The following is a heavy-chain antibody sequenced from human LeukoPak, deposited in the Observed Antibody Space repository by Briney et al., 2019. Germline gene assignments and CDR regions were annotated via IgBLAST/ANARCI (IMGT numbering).Heavy chain of an antibody. Sequence: GGSLRLSCAASGFTFSSYEVSWVRQAPGKGLEWVSYISVSGSVIYYADSVRGRFTISRDNAKNSLYLQMNSLRAEDTAVYYCARGGRFLWFGGDFWGPGTLVTVSS. CDR3: ARGGRFLWFGGDF. J-gene: IGHJ4*02. CDR1: GFTFSSYE. V-gene: IGHV3-48*03. D-gene: IGHD3-10*01. CDR2: ISVSGSVI.